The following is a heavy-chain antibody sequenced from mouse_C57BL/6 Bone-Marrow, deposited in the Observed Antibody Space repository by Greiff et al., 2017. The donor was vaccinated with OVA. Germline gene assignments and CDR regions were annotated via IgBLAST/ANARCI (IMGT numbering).Heavy chain of an antibody. CDR3: ARDYYGSIDY. D-gene: IGHD1-1*01. Sequence: EVQLQQSGPGLVKPSQTVFLTCTVTGISITTGNYRWSWIRQFPGKKLEWIGYIYYSGTITYNPSLTSRTTITRDTPKNQFFLEMNSLTAEDTATYYCARDYYGSIDYWGQGTTLTVSS. CDR1: GISITTGNYR. CDR2: IYYSGTI. J-gene: IGHJ2*01. V-gene: IGHV3-5*01.